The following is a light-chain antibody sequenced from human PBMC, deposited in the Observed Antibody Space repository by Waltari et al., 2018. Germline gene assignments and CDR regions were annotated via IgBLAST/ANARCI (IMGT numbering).Light chain of an antibody. CDR1: QAISGY. CDR3: QQSSSSPHT. Sequence: DIEMTQSPSSLSASVGDRVTITCRASQAISGYLNWYQQKPGRAPKLLIYAASSLQSGVPSRFSGSGYGTDFTLTISRLQPEDFAIYSCQQSSSSPHTFGGGTKVEMK. V-gene: IGKV1-39*01. CDR2: AAS. J-gene: IGKJ4*01.